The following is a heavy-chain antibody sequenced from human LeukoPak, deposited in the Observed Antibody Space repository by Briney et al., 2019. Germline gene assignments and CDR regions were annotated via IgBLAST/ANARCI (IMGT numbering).Heavy chain of an antibody. CDR1: GFTFSDYY. D-gene: IGHD3-22*01. J-gene: IGHJ4*02. CDR3: ARDRNYYDSSGYHRVDY. V-gene: IGHV3-11*04. Sequence: GGSLRLSCAASGFTFSDYYMSWIRQAPGKGLEWVSYISSSGSTIYYADSVKGRFTISRDNAKNSLYLQMNSLRAEDTAVYYCARDRNYYDSSGYHRVDYWGQGTLVTASS. CDR2: ISSSGSTI.